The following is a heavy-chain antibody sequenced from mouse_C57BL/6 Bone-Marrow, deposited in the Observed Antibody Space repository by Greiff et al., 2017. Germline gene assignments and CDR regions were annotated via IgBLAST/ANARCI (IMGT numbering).Heavy chain of an antibody. J-gene: IGHJ2*01. V-gene: IGHV1-7*01. CDR3: AIYYYGSSALYFDY. CDR2: INPSSGYT. D-gene: IGHD1-1*01. CDR1: GYTFTSYW. Sequence: QVQLQQSGAELAKPGASVKLSCKASGYTFTSYWMHWVKQRPGQGLEWIGYINPSSGYTKYNQKFKDKATLTADKPSSTAYMQLSSLTYEDSAVYYCAIYYYGSSALYFDYWGQGTTLTVSS.